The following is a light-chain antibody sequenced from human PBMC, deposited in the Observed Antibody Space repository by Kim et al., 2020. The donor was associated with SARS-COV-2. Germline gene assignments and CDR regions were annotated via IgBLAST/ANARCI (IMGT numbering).Light chain of an antibody. J-gene: IGKJ2*03. CDR3: EEYDDRRS. V-gene: IGKV3-15*01. Sequence: LAVSRGERASLAWRAGQGLNDNLGWDQQGPGQGPRLLIVGVSTGARGLPARFSGRGAGTDFTRTSSSVESEDFAVYCCEEYDDRRSFGQGTKLGI. CDR1: QGLNDN. CDR2: GVS.